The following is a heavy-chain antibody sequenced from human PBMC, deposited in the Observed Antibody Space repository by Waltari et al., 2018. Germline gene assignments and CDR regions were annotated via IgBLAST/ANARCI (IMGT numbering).Heavy chain of an antibody. V-gene: IGHV4-38-2*01. Sequence: QVQLQESGPGLVKPSETLSLTCAVSGYSISSGYYWGWIRQPPGKGLEWIGSIYHSGSTYYNPSLKSRVTISVDTSKNQFSLKLSSVTTADTAVYYCARTGPGFDYWGQGTLVTVSS. CDR1: GYSISSGYY. CDR2: IYHSGST. CDR3: ARTGPGFDY. J-gene: IGHJ4*02. D-gene: IGHD7-27*01.